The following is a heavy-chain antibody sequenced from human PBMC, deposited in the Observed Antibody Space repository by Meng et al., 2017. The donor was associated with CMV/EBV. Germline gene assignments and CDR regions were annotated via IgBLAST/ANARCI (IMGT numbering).Heavy chain of an antibody. Sequence: SQTLSLTCAVYGDSFSNSFWNWVRQPPGKGLEWIGEINNKASTNYNPSLKSRVTMSVDTSKNQFSLKLTSVTAADTAVYYCARSNYCNTIPCSLLRADYYYGLDVWGQGTTVTVSS. J-gene: IGHJ6*02. V-gene: IGHV4-34*01. D-gene: IGHD2/OR15-2a*01. CDR1: GDSFSNSF. CDR3: ARSNYCNTIPCSLLRADYYYGLDV. CDR2: INNKAST.